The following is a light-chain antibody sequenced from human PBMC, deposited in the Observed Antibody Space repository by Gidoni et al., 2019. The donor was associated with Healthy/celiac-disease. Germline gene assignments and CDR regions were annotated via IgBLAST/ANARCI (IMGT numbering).Light chain of an antibody. J-gene: IGKJ4*01. CDR2: DAS. V-gene: IGKV3-11*01. CDR3: QQRSNWPLT. Sequence: EIVLTQSPATLSLSPGESATLSCRASQSVSSYLAWYQQKPGQAPRLLIYDASNRATGIPARFSGSGSGTDFTITISSLEPEDFAVYYCQQRSNWPLTFGGGTKVEIK. CDR1: QSVSSY.